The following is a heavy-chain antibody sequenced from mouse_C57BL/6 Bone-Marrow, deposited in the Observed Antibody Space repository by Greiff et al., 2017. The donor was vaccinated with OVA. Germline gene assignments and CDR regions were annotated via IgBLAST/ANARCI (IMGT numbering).Heavy chain of an antibody. J-gene: IGHJ1*03. D-gene: IGHD2-5*01. CDR2: IYPGDGDT. CDR3: ATAYYSNYVYFDV. Sequence: VQLQQSGPELVKPGASVKISCKASGYAFRSSWMNWVKQRPGKGLEWIGRIYPGDGDTNYNGKFKGKATLTADKSSSTAYMQLSSLTSEDSAVYFCATAYYSNYVYFDVWGTGTTVTVSS. CDR1: GYAFRSSW. V-gene: IGHV1-82*01.